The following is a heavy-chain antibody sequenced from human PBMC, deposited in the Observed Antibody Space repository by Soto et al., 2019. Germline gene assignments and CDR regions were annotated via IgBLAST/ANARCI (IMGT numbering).Heavy chain of an antibody. CDR3: AREQWLVRGVFDY. CDR1: GGSISGYY. V-gene: IGHV4-59*01. CDR2: IYDTGST. J-gene: IGHJ4*02. Sequence: QVQRQESGPGLVKPSETLSLTCSVSGGSISGYYWSWIRQPPGKGLEWIGYIYDTGSTKDNPSLKSRVTISIDTSKNQFSLRLSSVTAADTAVYYCAREQWLVRGVFDYWGQGTLVTVSS. D-gene: IGHD6-19*01.